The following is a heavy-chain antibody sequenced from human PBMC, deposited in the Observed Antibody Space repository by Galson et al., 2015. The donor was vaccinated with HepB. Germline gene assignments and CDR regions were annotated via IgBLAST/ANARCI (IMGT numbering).Heavy chain of an antibody. CDR3: VRLGRCSSTSCSRYYFDY. CDR2: ISSNGGST. CDR1: GFTFSSYA. D-gene: IGHD2-2*01. V-gene: IGHV3-64D*06. J-gene: IGHJ4*02. Sequence: SLRLSCAASGFTFSSYAMHWVRQAPGKGLEYVSAISSNGGSTYYADSVKGRLTISRDNSKNTLYLQMSSLRAEDTAVYYCVRLGRCSSTSCSRYYFDYWGQGTLVTVSS.